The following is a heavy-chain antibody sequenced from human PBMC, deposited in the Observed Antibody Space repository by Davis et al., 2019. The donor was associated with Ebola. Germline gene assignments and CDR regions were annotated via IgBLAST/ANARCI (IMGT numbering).Heavy chain of an antibody. CDR3: ARVVVQYQLLYTGSWFDP. J-gene: IGHJ5*02. V-gene: IGHV1-18*01. D-gene: IGHD2-2*02. CDR1: GYTFTSYD. CDR2: ITGYNGNT. Sequence: ASVKVSCKASGYTFTSYDINWVRQATGQGLEWMGWITGYNGNTHYSQKFQDRVTMTTDTSTTTAYMEMRSLRSDDTAVYFCARVVVQYQLLYTGSWFDPWGQGTLVTVSS.